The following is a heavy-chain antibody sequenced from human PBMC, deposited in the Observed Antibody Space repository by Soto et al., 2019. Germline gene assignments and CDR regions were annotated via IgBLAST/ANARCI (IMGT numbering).Heavy chain of an antibody. V-gene: IGHV4-39*01. J-gene: IGHJ6*02. CDR2: IYYSGST. D-gene: IGHD6-13*01. CDR1: GGSISSSSYY. Sequence: NPSETLSLTCTVPGGSISSSSYYWGWIRQPPGKGLEWIGSIYYSGSTYYNPSLKSRVTISVDTSKNQFSLKLSSVTAADTAVYYCARGYSSSWVSSHYYGMDVWGQGTTVIVS. CDR3: ARGYSSSWVSSHYYGMDV.